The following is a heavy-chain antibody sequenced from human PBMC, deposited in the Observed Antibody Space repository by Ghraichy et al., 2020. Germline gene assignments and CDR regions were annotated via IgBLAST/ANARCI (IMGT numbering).Heavy chain of an antibody. CDR3: ARDTSGGYYGWFDP. V-gene: IGHV1-3*01. J-gene: IGHJ5*02. CDR1: GYTFTNYA. Sequence: ASVKVSCEASGYTFTNYALHWVRQAPGQRLEWMGWINAGNGNTKYSQKFQGRVTITRDTSASTAYMELSSLRSEDTAVYYCARDTSGGYYGWFDPWGQGTLVTVSS. D-gene: IGHD3-22*01. CDR2: INAGNGNT.